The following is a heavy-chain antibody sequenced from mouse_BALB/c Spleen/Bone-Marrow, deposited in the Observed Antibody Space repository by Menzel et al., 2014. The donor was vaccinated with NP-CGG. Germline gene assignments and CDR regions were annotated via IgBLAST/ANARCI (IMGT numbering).Heavy chain of an antibody. Sequence: VQLQESGAELVRPGASVKLSCKASGYTFTSYWINWVKQRPGQGLEWIGNIYPSDSYTNYNQKFKDKATLTVDKSSSTAYMQLSSPTSEDSAVYFCTRVGNYGNYYAMDYWGQGTSVTVSS. D-gene: IGHD2-1*01. J-gene: IGHJ4*01. CDR3: TRVGNYGNYYAMDY. CDR2: IYPSDSYT. CDR1: GYTFTSYW. V-gene: IGHV1-69*02.